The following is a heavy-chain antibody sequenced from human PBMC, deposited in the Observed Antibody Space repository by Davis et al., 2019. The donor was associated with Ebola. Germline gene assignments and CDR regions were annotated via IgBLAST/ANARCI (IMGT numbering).Heavy chain of an antibody. Sequence: PGGSLRLSCAASGFTFSSYAMHWVRQAPGKGLEWVAVISYDGSNKYYADSVKGRFTISRDNSKNTLYLQMNSLRAEDTAVYYCARAHRFDCSSTSCHRHQDYYYYYYMDVWGKGTTVTVSS. J-gene: IGHJ6*03. CDR1: GFTFSSYA. D-gene: IGHD2-2*01. CDR3: ARAHRFDCSSTSCHRHQDYYYYYYMDV. V-gene: IGHV3-30-3*01. CDR2: ISYDGSNK.